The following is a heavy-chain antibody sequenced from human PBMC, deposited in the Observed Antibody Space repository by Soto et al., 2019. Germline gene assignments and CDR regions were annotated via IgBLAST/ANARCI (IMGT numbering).Heavy chain of an antibody. Sequence: GGSLRLSCAASGFTFSSYAMSWVRQAPGKGLEWVSAISGSGGSTYYADSVKGRFTISRDKSKDTLYLQMNSLRAEDTAVYYCAKLAGEWSSTDYWGQGTLVTVSS. CDR3: AKLAGEWSSTDY. J-gene: IGHJ4*02. D-gene: IGHD3-3*01. V-gene: IGHV3-23*01. CDR2: ISGSGGST. CDR1: GFTFSSYA.